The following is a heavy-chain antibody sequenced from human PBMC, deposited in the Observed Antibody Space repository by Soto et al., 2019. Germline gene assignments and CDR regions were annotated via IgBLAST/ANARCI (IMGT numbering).Heavy chain of an antibody. J-gene: IGHJ3*02. CDR2: IRANDESI. CDR1: GFDFRSYE. CDR3: ARETLRDAIDI. Sequence: VGSLRLSCVASGFDFRSYEMNWVRQAPGKGLEWVSNIRANDESIYYADSVKGRVSVSRDNAKNSLFLAMNSLRVDDTAVYYCARETLRDAIDIWGQGTMVTVSS. V-gene: IGHV3-48*03.